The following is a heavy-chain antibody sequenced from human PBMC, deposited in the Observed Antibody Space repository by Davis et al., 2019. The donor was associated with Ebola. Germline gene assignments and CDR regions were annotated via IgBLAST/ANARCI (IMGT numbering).Heavy chain of an antibody. V-gene: IGHV1-18*04. Sequence: ASVKVSCKASGYTFTSYGISWVRQAPGQGLEWMGWISAYNGNTNYAQKLQGRVTMTTDTSTSTAYMELRSLRSDDTAVYYCAKENSSGYYVGYYYYYMDVWGKGTTVTVSS. CDR1: GYTFTSYG. D-gene: IGHD3-22*01. CDR2: ISAYNGNT. CDR3: AKENSSGYYVGYYYYYMDV. J-gene: IGHJ6*03.